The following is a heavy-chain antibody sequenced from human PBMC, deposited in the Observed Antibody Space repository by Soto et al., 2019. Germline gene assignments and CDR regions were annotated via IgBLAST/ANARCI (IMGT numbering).Heavy chain of an antibody. CDR3: ARGDYYGMDV. CDR2: ITNSGSIT. Sequence: SGGSLRLSCAASGFTFNTYSMNWVRQAPGQGLEWVSYITNSGSITYYADSVKGRFTISRDNAENSLYLQMNSLRDEETAIYYCARGDYYGMDVWGQGITVTVSS. J-gene: IGHJ6*02. CDR1: GFTFNTYS. V-gene: IGHV3-48*02.